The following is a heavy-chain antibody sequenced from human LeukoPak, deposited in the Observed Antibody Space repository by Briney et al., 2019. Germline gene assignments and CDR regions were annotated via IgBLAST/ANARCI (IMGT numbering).Heavy chain of an antibody. J-gene: IGHJ4*02. CDR2: IWYDGSNK. Sequence: GRSLRLSCAASGFTFSSYGMHWVRQAPGKGLEWVAVIWYDGSNKYYADSVKGRFTISGDNSKNTLYLQMNSLRAEDTAVYYCAKDRSYGYYFDYWGQGTLVTVSS. CDR3: AKDRSYGYYFDY. CDR1: GFTFSSYG. V-gene: IGHV3-33*06. D-gene: IGHD5-18*01.